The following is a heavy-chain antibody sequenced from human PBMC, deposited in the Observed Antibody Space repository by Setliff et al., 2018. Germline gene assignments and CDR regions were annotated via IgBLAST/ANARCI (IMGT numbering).Heavy chain of an antibody. CDR3: ARGIYSFDY. D-gene: IGHD4-4*01. V-gene: IGHV3-30*02. Sequence: GGSLRLSCSASGFTFNTYTMHWVRQAPGKGLEWVAFIRYDGSNKYYADSVKGRFTISRDNAKNSLYLQMNSLRAEDTAVYYCARGIYSFDYWGQGTLVTVSS. CDR2: IRYDGSNK. J-gene: IGHJ4*02. CDR1: GFTFNTYT.